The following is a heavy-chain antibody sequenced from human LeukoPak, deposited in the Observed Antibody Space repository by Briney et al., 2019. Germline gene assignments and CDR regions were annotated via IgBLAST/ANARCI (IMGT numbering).Heavy chain of an antibody. Sequence: GRSLTLSCAASAFTFNTYGMHWVRQAPGKGLEWVAIIWYDGSLKYYSDSVKGRFAISRDNSKNTLYLQMNSLRAEDTAVYYCARISCTGGSCYPYSYYDMDVWGQGTTVTVSS. CDR3: ARISCTGGSCYPYSYYDMDV. V-gene: IGHV3-33*01. CDR1: AFTFNTYG. J-gene: IGHJ6*02. D-gene: IGHD2-15*01. CDR2: IWYDGSLK.